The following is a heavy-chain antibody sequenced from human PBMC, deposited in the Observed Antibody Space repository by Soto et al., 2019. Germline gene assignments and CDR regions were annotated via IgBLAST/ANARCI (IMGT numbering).Heavy chain of an antibody. V-gene: IGHV1-69*12. CDR3: ARGEGIDRIAAAGPYDY. J-gene: IGHJ4*02. D-gene: IGHD6-13*01. Sequence: QVQLVQSGAEVKKPGSSVKVSCKASGGTFSSYAISWVRQAPGQGLEWMGGIIPIFGTANYAQKFQGRVTITADESKSTAYMELSSLRSEDTAVYYCARGEGIDRIAAAGPYDYWGQGTLVTVSS. CDR2: IIPIFGTA. CDR1: GGTFSSYA.